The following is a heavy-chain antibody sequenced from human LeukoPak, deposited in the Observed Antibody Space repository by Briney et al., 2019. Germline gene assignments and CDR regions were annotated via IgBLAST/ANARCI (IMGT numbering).Heavy chain of an antibody. CDR1: AYTFTSYD. V-gene: IGHV1-8*01. CDR3: ARGPGGTGSLFDY. D-gene: IGHD7-27*01. Sequence: ASVKVSCKASAYTFTSYDINWVRQATGQGLEWMGWMNPNSGDTGYVQKFQGRVTMTRSTSISTAYMELSSLRSEDTAVYYCARGPGGTGSLFDYWGQGTPVTVSS. CDR2: MNPNSGDT. J-gene: IGHJ4*02.